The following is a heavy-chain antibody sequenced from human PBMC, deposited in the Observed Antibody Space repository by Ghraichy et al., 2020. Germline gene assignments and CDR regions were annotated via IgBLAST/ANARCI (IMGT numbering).Heavy chain of an antibody. Sequence: SETLSLTCTVSGGSISSYYWSWIRQPPGKGLEWIGYIYYSGSTNYNPSLKSRVTISVDTSKNQFSLKLSSVTAADMAVYYCARADGDYYFDYWGQGTLVTVSS. CDR1: GGSISSYY. D-gene: IGHD4-17*01. J-gene: IGHJ4*02. CDR3: ARADGDYYFDY. V-gene: IGHV4-59*01. CDR2: IYYSGST.